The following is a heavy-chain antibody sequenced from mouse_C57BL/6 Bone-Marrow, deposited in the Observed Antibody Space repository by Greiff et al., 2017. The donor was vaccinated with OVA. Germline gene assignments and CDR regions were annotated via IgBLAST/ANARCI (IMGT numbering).Heavy chain of an antibody. CDR3: ARDQQVRLSENAY. V-gene: IGHV5-4*01. D-gene: IGHD3-2*02. J-gene: IGHJ3*01. CDR2: ISDGGSYT. Sequence: EVHLVESGGGLVKPGGSLKLSCAASGFTFSSYAMSWVRQTPEKRLEWVATISDGGSYTYYPDNVKGRFTISRDNAKNNLYLQMSHLKSEDTAMYYCARDQQVRLSENAYWGQGTLVTVSA. CDR1: GFTFSSYA.